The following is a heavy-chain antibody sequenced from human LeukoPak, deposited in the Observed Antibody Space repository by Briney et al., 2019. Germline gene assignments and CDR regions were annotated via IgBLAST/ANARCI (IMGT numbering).Heavy chain of an antibody. CDR2: ISAYNGNT. Sequence: GASVKVSCKASGYTFTSYGISWVRQAPGQGLEWMGRISAYNGNTNYAQNLQGRVTLTTDTSTSTGYMELRSLRSDDSAVYYCARPSYCTAGSCYMAYWGQGTLVTVSS. V-gene: IGHV1-18*01. D-gene: IGHD2-15*01. CDR1: GYTFTSYG. CDR3: ARPSYCTAGSCYMAY. J-gene: IGHJ4*02.